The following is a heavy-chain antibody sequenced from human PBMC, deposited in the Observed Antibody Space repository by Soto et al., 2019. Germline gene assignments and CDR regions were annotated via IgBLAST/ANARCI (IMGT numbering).Heavy chain of an antibody. CDR2: IYYSGST. Sequence: QVQLQESGPGLVKPSETLSLTCTVSGGSISSYYWSWIRQPPGKGLESIGYIYYSGSTNYNPSLKSRVTISVDTSKNQFSLKLSSVTAADTAVYYCARMVIAAAGTVYYYGMDVWGQGTTVTVSS. J-gene: IGHJ6*02. D-gene: IGHD6-13*01. V-gene: IGHV4-59*01. CDR3: ARMVIAAAGTVYYYGMDV. CDR1: GGSISSYY.